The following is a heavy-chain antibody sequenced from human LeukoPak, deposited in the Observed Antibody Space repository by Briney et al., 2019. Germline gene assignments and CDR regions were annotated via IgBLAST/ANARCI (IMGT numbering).Heavy chain of an antibody. J-gene: IGHJ4*02. CDR1: GFPFSSYT. CDR2: IWYDGSNK. Sequence: GGSLRLSWAAPGFPFSSYTMNWVGQAQGKGLGWVAVIWYDGSNKYYADSVKGRFTISRDNSKNTLYLQMNSLRAEDTAVYYCAKDTGYYYDSSGMDYWGQGTLVTVSS. D-gene: IGHD3-22*01. CDR3: AKDTGYYYDSSGMDY. V-gene: IGHV3-33*06.